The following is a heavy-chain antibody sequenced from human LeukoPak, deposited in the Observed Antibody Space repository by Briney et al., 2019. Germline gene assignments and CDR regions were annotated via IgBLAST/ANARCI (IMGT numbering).Heavy chain of an antibody. CDR2: TRSKANSYTT. J-gene: IGHJ4*02. CDR3: ARVRLSGGFDY. CDR1: GFTFSDHY. V-gene: IGHV3-72*01. Sequence: PGGSLRLSCAASGFTFSDHYMDWVRQAPGKGLEWVGRTRSKANSYTTEYAASVKGRFTISRDDSKNSLYLQMNSLKTEDTAVYYCARVRLSGGFDYWGQGTLVTVSS. D-gene: IGHD1-26*01.